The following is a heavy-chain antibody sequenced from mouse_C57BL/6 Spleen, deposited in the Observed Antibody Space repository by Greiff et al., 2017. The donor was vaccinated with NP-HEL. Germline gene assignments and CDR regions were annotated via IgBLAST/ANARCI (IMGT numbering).Heavy chain of an antibody. D-gene: IGHD1-1*01. Sequence: QVQLKESGPGILQSSQTLSLSCSFSGFSLSTSGMGVSWIRQPSGKGLEWLAHIYWDDDKRYNPSLKSRLTISKDTSRNQVFLKITSVDTADTATYYCARSYYGSSYYAMDYWGQGTSVTVSS. CDR2: IYWDDDK. CDR3: ARSYYGSSYYAMDY. J-gene: IGHJ4*01. CDR1: GFSLSTSGMG. V-gene: IGHV8-12*01.